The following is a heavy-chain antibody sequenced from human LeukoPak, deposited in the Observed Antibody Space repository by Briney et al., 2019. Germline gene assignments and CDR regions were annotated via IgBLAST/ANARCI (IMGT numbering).Heavy chain of an antibody. CDR1: GFTFSSHW. V-gene: IGHV3-7*01. J-gene: IGHJ4*02. Sequence: PGGSLRLSCAASGFTFSSHWMSWVRPAPGKGLEGWANIKQDGSEKYYVESVKGRVTISRDNAKNSLFLQMNSLRAEDTAVYYCARGWGDTYSSSWYYFDYWGQGTLVTVSS. CDR3: ARGWGDTYSSSWYYFDY. D-gene: IGHD6-13*01. CDR2: IKQDGSEK.